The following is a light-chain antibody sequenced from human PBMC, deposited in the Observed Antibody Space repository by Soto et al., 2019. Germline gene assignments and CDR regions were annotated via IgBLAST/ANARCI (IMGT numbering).Light chain of an antibody. CDR1: SSDVGAYKY. CDR3: SSYTSSSPLVV. V-gene: IGLV2-14*01. J-gene: IGLJ2*01. CDR2: EVS. Sequence: SALTQPASVSGSPGQSITISCTGTSSDVGAYKYVSWYQQHPGKAPKLIIYEVSNRPSGVSNRFSGSKSGNTASLTISGLQAEDEADYYCSSYTSSSPLVVFGGGTKLTVL.